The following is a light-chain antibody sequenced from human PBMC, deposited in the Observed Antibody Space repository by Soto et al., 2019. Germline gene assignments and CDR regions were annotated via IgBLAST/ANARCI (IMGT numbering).Light chain of an antibody. CDR3: QQYNNWPPWT. CDR2: GAS. V-gene: IGKV3-15*01. Sequence: EIVMTQSPATLSVSPGERATLSCRASQSVSSNLAWYQQEPGQAPRLLIYGASTSATGIPARFSGSGSGTEFTLTINSLQSEDFAVYYCQQYNNWPPWTFGQGTKVEIK. J-gene: IGKJ1*01. CDR1: QSVSSN.